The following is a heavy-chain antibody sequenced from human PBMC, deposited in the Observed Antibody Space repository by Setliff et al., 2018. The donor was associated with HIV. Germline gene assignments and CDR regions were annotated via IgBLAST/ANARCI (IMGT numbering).Heavy chain of an antibody. V-gene: IGHV4-59*10. CDR3: ARLGGNWGYWFDP. J-gene: IGHJ5*02. CDR1: GESFSGYH. D-gene: IGHD7-27*01. CDR2: VYSSGST. Sequence: SETLSLTCAVYGESFSGYHWSWIRQPAGKGLEWIGRVYSSGSTNYNPPLKSRLTISLDTSMNQFSLRLNALTAADTAVYYCARLGGNWGYWFDPWSQG.